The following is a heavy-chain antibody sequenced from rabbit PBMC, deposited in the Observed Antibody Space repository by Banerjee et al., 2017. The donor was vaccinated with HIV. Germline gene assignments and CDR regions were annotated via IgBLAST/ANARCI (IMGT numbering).Heavy chain of an antibody. J-gene: IGHJ4*01. D-gene: IGHD2-1*01. CDR3: ARGGSYDDYGDPPFNL. CDR2: IINGSGST. CDR1: GFSISSSYY. Sequence: QEQLVESGGGLVQPGGSLKLSCKASGFSISSSYYMCWVRQAPGRGLELIACIINGSGSTWYASWVNGRFTISRSTSLHTVTLQMTSLTAADTATYFCARGGSYDDYGDPPFNLWGQGTLVTVS. V-gene: IGHV1S43*01.